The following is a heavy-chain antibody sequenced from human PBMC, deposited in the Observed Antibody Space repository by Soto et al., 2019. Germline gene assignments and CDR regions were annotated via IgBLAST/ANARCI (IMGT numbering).Heavy chain of an antibody. V-gene: IGHV1-18*04. CDR1: GYTFTSYG. D-gene: IGHD3-3*01. Sequence: ASVKVSCKASGYTFTSYGISWVRQAPGQGLEWMGWISAYNGNTNYAQKLQGRVTMTTDTSTSTAYMELRSLRSDDTAVYYCARGPYYDFWSGTYGMDVWGQGTTVTVS. CDR3: ARGPYYDFWSGTYGMDV. J-gene: IGHJ6*02. CDR2: ISAYNGNT.